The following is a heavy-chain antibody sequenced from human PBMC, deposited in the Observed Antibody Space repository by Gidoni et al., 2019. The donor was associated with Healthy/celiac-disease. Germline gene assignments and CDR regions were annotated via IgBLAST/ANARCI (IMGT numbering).Heavy chain of an antibody. Sequence: QVQLQHSGPGLVKPSGTLSLTFAVSGGSISRSNWWSWVRQPPGKGLEWIGEIYHSGSTNYNQSLKSRVTISVDKSKNQFSLKLSSVTAADTAVYYCARAGVSGWPSDYWGQGTLVTVSS. CDR3: ARAGVSGWPSDY. V-gene: IGHV4-4*02. CDR1: GGSISRSNW. J-gene: IGHJ4*02. D-gene: IGHD6-19*01. CDR2: IYHSGST.